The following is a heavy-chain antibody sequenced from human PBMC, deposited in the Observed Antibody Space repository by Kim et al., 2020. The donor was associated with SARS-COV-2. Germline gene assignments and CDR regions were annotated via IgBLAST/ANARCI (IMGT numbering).Heavy chain of an antibody. J-gene: IGHJ3*02. CDR2: ISGSGGST. D-gene: IGHD3-22*01. V-gene: IGHV3-23*01. Sequence: GGSLRLSCAASGFTFSSYAMSWVRQAPGKGLEWVSAISGSGGSTYYADSVKGRFTISRDNSKNTLYLQMKSLRAEDTAVYYCAKGSDYYDSSGCIDAFDIWGQGTMVTVSS. CDR3: AKGSDYYDSSGCIDAFDI. CDR1: GFTFSSYA.